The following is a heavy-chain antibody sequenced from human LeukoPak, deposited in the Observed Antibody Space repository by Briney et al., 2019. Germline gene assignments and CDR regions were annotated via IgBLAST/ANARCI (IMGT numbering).Heavy chain of an antibody. Sequence: ASVKVSCKASGYTFTSYYMHWVRRAPGQGLEWMGIINPSGGSTSYAQKFQGRVTMTRDTSTSTVYMELSSLRSEDTAVYYCARGRLVSGYSSGQPNFDYWGQGTRVTVSS. CDR2: INPSGGST. CDR3: ARGRLVSGYSSGQPNFDY. CDR1: GYTFTSYY. J-gene: IGHJ4*02. V-gene: IGHV1-46*01. D-gene: IGHD6-19*01.